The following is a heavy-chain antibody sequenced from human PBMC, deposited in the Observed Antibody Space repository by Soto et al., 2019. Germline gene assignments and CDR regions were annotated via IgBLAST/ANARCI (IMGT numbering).Heavy chain of an antibody. J-gene: IGHJ6*02. V-gene: IGHV1-18*01. CDR2: ISTYNGNT. Sequence: QVQVMQSGAEVKKPGASVKVSCKASGYTFTSYGISWVRQAPGQGLEWMGWISTYNGNTNYAQKLQGRVTMTTDTSKRTAYMELRILSSDDTAVYYCGRDLYQSVFYYGMDVWGQGTTVTVSS. D-gene: IGHD2-2*01. CDR1: GYTFTSYG. CDR3: GRDLYQSVFYYGMDV.